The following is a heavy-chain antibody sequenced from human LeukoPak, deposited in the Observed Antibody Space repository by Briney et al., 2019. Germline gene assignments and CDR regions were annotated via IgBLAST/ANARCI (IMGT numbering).Heavy chain of an antibody. D-gene: IGHD6-6*01. Sequence: GGSLRLSCAASGFTVSSNYMSWVRQPQGKGMEWVSIIYSGGSTFYADSVTGRFPISTDNAKNSLYLQMNSLRAEDTAVYYCARDSSSSYYMDVWGKGTTVTVSS. J-gene: IGHJ6*03. CDR3: ARDSSSSYYMDV. CDR1: GFTVSSNY. V-gene: IGHV3-53*01. CDR2: IYSGGST.